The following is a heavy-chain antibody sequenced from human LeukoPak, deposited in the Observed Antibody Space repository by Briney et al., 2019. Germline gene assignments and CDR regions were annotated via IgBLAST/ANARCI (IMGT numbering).Heavy chain of an antibody. CDR2: INSDGSST. CDR1: GFTFSSYW. J-gene: IGHJ4*02. V-gene: IGHV3-74*01. D-gene: IGHD6-13*01. CDR3: ARERGPDVSSWYAEYFDY. Sequence: GGSLRLSCAASGFTFSSYWMHWVRQAPGKGLVWVSRINSDGSSTSYADSVKGRFTISRDNAKNTLYLQMNSLRAEDTAVYYCARERGPDVSSWYAEYFDYWGQGTLVTVSS.